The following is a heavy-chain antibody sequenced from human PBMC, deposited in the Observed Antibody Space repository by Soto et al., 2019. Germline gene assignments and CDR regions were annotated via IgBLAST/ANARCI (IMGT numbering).Heavy chain of an antibody. CDR1: GFTFSSYG. D-gene: IGHD3-10*01. CDR2: ISYDGSNK. Sequence: GGSLRLSCAASGFTFSSYGMHWVRQAPGKGLEWVAVISYDGSNKYYADSVKGRFTISRDNSKNTLYLQMNSLRAEDTAVYYCAKDLVFATMVRGVGDYGMDVWGQGTTVTVSS. CDR3: AKDLVFATMVRGVGDYGMDV. J-gene: IGHJ6*02. V-gene: IGHV3-30*18.